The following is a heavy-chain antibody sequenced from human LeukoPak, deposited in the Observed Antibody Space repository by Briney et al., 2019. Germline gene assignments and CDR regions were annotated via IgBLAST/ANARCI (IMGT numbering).Heavy chain of an antibody. J-gene: IGHJ6*03. CDR2: ISAYNGNT. V-gene: IGHV1-18*01. CDR3: ARVGYYDFWSGYTPVYYMDV. D-gene: IGHD3-3*01. Sequence: GASVKVSCKPSGYTFTSYGISWVRQAPGQGLEWMGWISAYNGNTNYAQKLQGRVTMTTDTSTSTAYMELRSLRSDDTAVYYCARVGYYDFWSGYTPVYYMDVWGKGTTVTVSS. CDR1: GYTFTSYG.